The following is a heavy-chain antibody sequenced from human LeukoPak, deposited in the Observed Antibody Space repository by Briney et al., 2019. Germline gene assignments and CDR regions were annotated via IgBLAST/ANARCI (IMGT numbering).Heavy chain of an antibody. D-gene: IGHD2-15*01. CDR1: GYTLTGYY. Sequence: GASVKVSCRASGYTLTGYYMHWVRQAPGQGLEWMGWINPNSGGTNYAQKFQGRVTMTRNTSISTAYMELSSLRSEDTAVYYCARDARVDGVDYWGQGTLVTVSS. V-gene: IGHV1-2*02. CDR2: INPNSGGT. J-gene: IGHJ4*02. CDR3: ARDARVDGVDY.